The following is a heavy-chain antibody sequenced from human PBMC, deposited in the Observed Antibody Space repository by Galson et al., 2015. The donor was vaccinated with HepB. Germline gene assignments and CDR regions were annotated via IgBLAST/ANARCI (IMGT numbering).Heavy chain of an antibody. CDR3: ARDSKRYFDL. CDR1: GGSVSDYD. V-gene: IGHV4-34*01. Sequence: LSLTCAIYGGSVSDYDWSWIRQPPGKGLEWIGEIGHSGTTNYSPSLKSRVTISVDTSKNQFSLNLSSVTAADTAVYYCARDSKRYFDLWGRGTLVTVSS. J-gene: IGHJ2*01. CDR2: IGHSGTT.